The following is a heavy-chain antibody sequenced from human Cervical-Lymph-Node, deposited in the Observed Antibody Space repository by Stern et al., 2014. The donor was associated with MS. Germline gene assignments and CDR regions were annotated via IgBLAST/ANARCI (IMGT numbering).Heavy chain of an antibody. Sequence: QVQLVQSGGGVVQPGRSLRLSCAASGFTFSTYGMHWVRQAPGQGLEWVALISYDGYKKFYADSVKGRFNISRDNFKNTLFLQMNSLRAEDTAVYYCARRWLQSIDWFDPWGQGTLVTVSS. J-gene: IGHJ5*02. V-gene: IGHV3-30*03. CDR3: ARRWLQSIDWFDP. D-gene: IGHD5-24*01. CDR1: GFTFSTYG. CDR2: ISYDGYKK.